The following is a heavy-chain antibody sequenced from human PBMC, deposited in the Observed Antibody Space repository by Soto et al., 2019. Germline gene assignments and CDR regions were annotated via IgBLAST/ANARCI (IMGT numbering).Heavy chain of an antibody. CDR1: GYTFTGYY. V-gene: IGHV1-2*04. Sequence: ASVKVSCKASGYTFTGYYMHWVRQAPGQGLEWMVVINTNSGGTNYAQKFQGLVTMTRDTSISTAYMELSRLRSDDTAVYYCARATKGYDFWSGYRYAFDIWGQGTMVTVSS. CDR2: INTNSGGT. D-gene: IGHD3-3*01. CDR3: ARATKGYDFWSGYRYAFDI. J-gene: IGHJ3*02.